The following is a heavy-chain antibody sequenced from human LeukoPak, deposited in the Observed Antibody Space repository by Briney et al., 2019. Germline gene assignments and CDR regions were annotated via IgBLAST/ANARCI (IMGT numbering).Heavy chain of an antibody. CDR1: GFTFSSYE. D-gene: IGHD3-22*01. V-gene: IGHV3-48*03. J-gene: IGHJ3*02. CDR2: ISSSGSTI. Sequence: PGGSLRLSCAASGFTFSSYEMNWVRQAPGKGLEWVSYISSSGSTIYYADSVKGRFTISRDNAKNSLYLQMNSLRAEDTAVYYCARDSYYYDSSGPRYDAFDIWGQGTMVTVSS. CDR3: ARDSYYYDSSGPRYDAFDI.